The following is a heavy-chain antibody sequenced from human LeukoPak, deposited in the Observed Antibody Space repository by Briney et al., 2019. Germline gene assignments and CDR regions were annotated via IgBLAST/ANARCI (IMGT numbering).Heavy chain of an antibody. J-gene: IGHJ6*02. Sequence: GGSLRLSCAASGFTFDDYAMHWVRQAPGKGLEWVSLISGDGGSTYYADSVKGRFTISRDNSKNSLYLQMNSLRTEDTALYYCAKDIKDIVVVPAAMDDYYYGMDVWGQGTTVTVSS. CDR3: AKDIKDIVVVPAAMDDYYYGMDV. D-gene: IGHD2-2*01. V-gene: IGHV3-43*02. CDR1: GFTFDDYA. CDR2: ISGDGGST.